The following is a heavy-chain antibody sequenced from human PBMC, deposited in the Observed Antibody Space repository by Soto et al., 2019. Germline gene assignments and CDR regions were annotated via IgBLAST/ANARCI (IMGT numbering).Heavy chain of an antibody. Sequence: QVQLVQSGAEVKKPGSSVKVSCKASGGTFSSYAISWVRQAPGQGLEWMGGIIPNSGGTNYAQKFQGWVTMTRDTSISTAYMELSRLRSDDTAVYYCAIGMGATKIDYWGQGTLVTVSS. CDR1: GGTFSSYA. D-gene: IGHD1-26*01. J-gene: IGHJ4*02. CDR3: AIGMGATKIDY. V-gene: IGHV1-2*04. CDR2: IIPNSGGT.